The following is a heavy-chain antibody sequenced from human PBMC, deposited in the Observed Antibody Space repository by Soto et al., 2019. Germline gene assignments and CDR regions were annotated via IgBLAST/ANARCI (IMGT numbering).Heavy chain of an antibody. CDR3: AKAQYSGTSKTLDY. CDR1: GFTFSSYA. CDR2: ISDSGTT. Sequence: GGSLRLSCAASGFTFSSYAMYWVRQAPGKGLEWVSGISDSGTTYYADSVKGRFTITRDNSKSTLYLQMATLRGEDTALYYCAKAQYSGTSKTLDYWGQGTLVTVSS. V-gene: IGHV3-23*01. D-gene: IGHD1-26*01. J-gene: IGHJ4*02.